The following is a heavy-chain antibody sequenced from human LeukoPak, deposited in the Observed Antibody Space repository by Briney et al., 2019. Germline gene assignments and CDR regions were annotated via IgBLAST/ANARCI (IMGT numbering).Heavy chain of an antibody. CDR2: ISSSSTSI. J-gene: IGHJ3*02. Sequence: GGSLRLSCAASGFTFSDYYMSWIRQAPGKGLEWVSYISSSSTSIDYADSVRGRFTISRDNARNSLYLQMNSLRAEDTAVYYCARGGAARPDIWGQGTMVIVSS. CDR3: ARGGAARPDI. V-gene: IGHV3-11*06. D-gene: IGHD6-6*01. CDR1: GFTFSDYY.